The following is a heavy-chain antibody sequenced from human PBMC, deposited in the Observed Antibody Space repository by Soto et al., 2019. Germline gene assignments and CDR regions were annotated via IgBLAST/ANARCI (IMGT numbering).Heavy chain of an antibody. CDR2: ISAYSGNT. Sequence: ASVKVSCKASGYTFTSYGISWVRQAPGQGLEWMGWISAYSGNTNYAQKLQGSVTMTTDTSTSTAYMELRSLRSDDTAVYYCARDYSQLLYFYGMDVWGQGTTVTVSS. J-gene: IGHJ6*02. CDR1: GYTFTSYG. CDR3: ARDYSQLLYFYGMDV. V-gene: IGHV1-18*04. D-gene: IGHD6-6*01.